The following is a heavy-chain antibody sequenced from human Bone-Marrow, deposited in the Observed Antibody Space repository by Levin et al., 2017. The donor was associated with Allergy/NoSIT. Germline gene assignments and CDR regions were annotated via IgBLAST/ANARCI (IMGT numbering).Heavy chain of an antibody. J-gene: IGHJ2*01. CDR1: GFTFRNYV. Sequence: LSLPCAASGFTFRNYVVSWVRQVPGKGLEWVSAISGSADNTYYADSVKGRFTISRDNSKNTLYLQMNSLRAEDTAVYYCAKDPDYGDYSNYWYFDLWGRGTLVTVSS. CDR2: ISGSADNT. V-gene: IGHV3-23*01. CDR3: AKDPDYGDYSNYWYFDL. D-gene: IGHD4-17*01.